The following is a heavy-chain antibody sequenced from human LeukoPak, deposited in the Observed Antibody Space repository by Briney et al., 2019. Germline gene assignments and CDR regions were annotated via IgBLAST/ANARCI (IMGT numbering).Heavy chain of an antibody. Sequence: QPGRSLRLSCAASGFTFSSYGMHWVRQAPGKGLEWVAVISYDGSNKYYADSVKGRFTISRDNSKNTPYLQMNSLRAEDTAVYYCAKDYYVRTERPQIDYWGLGTLVTVSS. J-gene: IGHJ4*02. CDR2: ISYDGSNK. CDR3: AKDYYVRTERPQIDY. V-gene: IGHV3-30*18. CDR1: GFTFSSYG. D-gene: IGHD3-10*02.